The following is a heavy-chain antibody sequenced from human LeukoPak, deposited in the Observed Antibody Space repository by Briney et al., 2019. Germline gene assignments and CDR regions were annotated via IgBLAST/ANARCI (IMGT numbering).Heavy chain of an antibody. CDR1: GFTFSSYS. J-gene: IGHJ6*03. CDR3: ARTGYSSSSGWAYYYYYYMDV. CDR2: ISSSSSTI. D-gene: IGHD6-6*01. Sequence: PGGSLRLSCAASGFTFSSYSMNWLRQAPGKGLEWVSYISSSSSTIYYADSVKGRFTISRDNAKNSLYLQMNSLRDEDTAVYYCARTGYSSSSGWAYYYYYYMDVWGKGTTVTVSS. V-gene: IGHV3-48*02.